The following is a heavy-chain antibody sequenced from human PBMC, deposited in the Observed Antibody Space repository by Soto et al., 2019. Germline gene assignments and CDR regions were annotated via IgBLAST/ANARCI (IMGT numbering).Heavy chain of an antibody. J-gene: IGHJ3*02. D-gene: IGHD4-17*01. Sequence: QVQLVQSGAEVKKPGASVKVSCKASGYTFTGYYMHWVRQAPGQGLEWMGWINPNSGGTNYAQKFQGWVTMTRDTSISTAYMELSRLRSDDTAVYYCARGWRTVGGVDAFDIWGQGTTVTVSS. V-gene: IGHV1-2*04. CDR2: INPNSGGT. CDR3: ARGWRTVGGVDAFDI. CDR1: GYTFTGYY.